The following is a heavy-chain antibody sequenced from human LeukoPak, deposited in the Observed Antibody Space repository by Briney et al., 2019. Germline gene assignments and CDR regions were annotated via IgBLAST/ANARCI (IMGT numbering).Heavy chain of an antibody. Sequence: GASVKVSCKASGHTFTNYDFSWVRQAPGQGLEWMGWISTYSGSTNYAQKLQGRVTMTTDTFTSTAYMELRSLSSDDTAVYYCARQGYGGNPQGAADYWGQGTLVTVSS. V-gene: IGHV1-18*01. D-gene: IGHD4-23*01. CDR3: ARQGYGGNPQGAADY. CDR1: GHTFTNYD. CDR2: ISTYSGST. J-gene: IGHJ4*02.